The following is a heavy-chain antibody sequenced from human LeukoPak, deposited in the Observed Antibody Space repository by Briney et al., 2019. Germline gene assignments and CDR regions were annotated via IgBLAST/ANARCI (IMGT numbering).Heavy chain of an antibody. CDR2: ISYDGSNK. Sequence: GGSLRLSCAASGFTFSSYAMHWVRQAPGKGLEWVAVISYDGSNKYYADSVKGRSTISRDNSKNTLYLQMNSLRAEDTAVYYCNIRTWSSGRDAFDIWGQGTMVTVSS. V-gene: IGHV3-30-3*01. CDR1: GFTFSSYA. D-gene: IGHD3-22*01. J-gene: IGHJ3*02. CDR3: NIRTWSSGRDAFDI.